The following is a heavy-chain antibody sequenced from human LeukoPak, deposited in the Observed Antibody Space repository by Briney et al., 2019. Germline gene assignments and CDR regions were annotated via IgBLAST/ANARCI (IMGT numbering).Heavy chain of an antibody. CDR2: IYYSGST. D-gene: IGHD1-1*01. V-gene: IGHV4-31*03. CDR3: ASCRKRGAGTFDF. J-gene: IGHJ4*02. CDR1: GGSISSGGYY. Sequence: PSETLSLTCTVSGGSISSGGYYWSWIRQHPGKGLEWIGYIYYSGSTYYNPSLKSRVTISVDTSKNQFSLKLSSVTPADTAVYYCASCRKRGAGTFDFWGQGTLVTVSS.